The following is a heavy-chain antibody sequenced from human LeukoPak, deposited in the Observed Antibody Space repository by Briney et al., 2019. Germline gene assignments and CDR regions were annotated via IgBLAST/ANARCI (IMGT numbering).Heavy chain of an antibody. CDR3: AKDFSAGWYEHYFDY. Sequence: GGSLRLSCAASGFTFSSYAMHWVRQAPGKGLEWVAVISYDGSNKYYADSVEGRFTISRDNSKNTLYLQMNRLRAEDTAVYYCAKDFSAGWYEHYFDYWGQGTLVTVSS. J-gene: IGHJ4*02. CDR2: ISYDGSNK. CDR1: GFTFSSYA. V-gene: IGHV3-30-3*01. D-gene: IGHD6-19*01.